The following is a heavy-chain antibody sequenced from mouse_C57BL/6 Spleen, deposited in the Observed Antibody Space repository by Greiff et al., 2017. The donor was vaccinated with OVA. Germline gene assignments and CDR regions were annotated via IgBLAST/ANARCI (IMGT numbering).Heavy chain of an antibody. Sequence: DVMLVESGGGLVKPGGSLKLSCAASGFTFSSYAMSWVRQTPEKRLEWVATISDGGSYTYYPDNVKGRFTISRDNGKIILYLQMSHLKSEDTAMYYCARDRIIVTPYWYFDVWGTGTTVTVSS. CDR1: GFTFSSYA. V-gene: IGHV5-4*01. D-gene: IGHD2-12*01. CDR3: ARDRIIVTPYWYFDV. J-gene: IGHJ1*03. CDR2: ISDGGSYT.